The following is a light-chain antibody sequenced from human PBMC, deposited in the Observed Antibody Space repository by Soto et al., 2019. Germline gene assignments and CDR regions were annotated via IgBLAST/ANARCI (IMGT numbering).Light chain of an antibody. CDR3: QQYNNWPLP. J-gene: IGKJ4*01. V-gene: IGKV3-15*01. CDR1: QTVNNN. CDR2: GAS. Sequence: EIVMTQSPATLSVSPGERATLSCRASQTVNNNLAWYQQKPGQAPRLLIYGASARATGIPARFRGSGSGTEFTLTISSLQSEDVAVYYCQQYNNWPLPFGGGTKVEIK.